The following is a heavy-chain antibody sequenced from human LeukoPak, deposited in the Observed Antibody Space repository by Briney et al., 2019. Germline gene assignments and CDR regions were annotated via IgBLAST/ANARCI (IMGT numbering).Heavy chain of an antibody. CDR2: IYPGGSNG. V-gene: IGHV5-51*01. Sequence: GESLKISCKCSGFDFTAYGIAWVRQMPGKGLEWMGNIYPGGSNGRYSPSFHRLATISANNSITPVYLKWSRLTASDTAMYYCARHFRSAWFGFWGQGSLVTVSS. CDR3: ARHFRSAWFGF. D-gene: IGHD6-25*01. CDR1: GFDFTAYG. J-gene: IGHJ4*02.